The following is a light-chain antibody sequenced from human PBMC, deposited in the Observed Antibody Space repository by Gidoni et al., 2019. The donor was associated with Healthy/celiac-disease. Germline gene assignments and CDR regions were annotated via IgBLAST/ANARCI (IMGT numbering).Light chain of an antibody. Sequence: DIHMTHAPSSLSASVGDRVTITCRSSQSISSYLNWYQQKPGKAPKLLIYAASSLQSGVPSRFSGSGSGTDFTLTISSLQPEDFATYYCQQSYSTPPTFGQRTKVEIK. CDR2: AAS. CDR3: QQSYSTPPT. J-gene: IGKJ1*01. CDR1: QSISSY. V-gene: IGKV1-39*01.